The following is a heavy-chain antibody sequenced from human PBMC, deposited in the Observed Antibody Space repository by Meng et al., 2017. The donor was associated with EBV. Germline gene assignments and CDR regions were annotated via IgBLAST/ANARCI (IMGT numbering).Heavy chain of an antibody. CDR1: GGTHRRDA. CDR2: LIPMFESP. D-gene: IGHD3-10*01. Sequence: HVQFPQSGAELRKHGSAMKFSSRTSGGTHRRDAVSWVRQAPGQGLECVGGLIPMFESPHYSQKFQGRVTIIADESTSTHSLELNSLRSEDTARYYCPSESGRWFTPDYWGQGTLVTVSS. CDR3: PSESGRWFTPDY. J-gene: IGHJ4*02. V-gene: IGHV1-69*01.